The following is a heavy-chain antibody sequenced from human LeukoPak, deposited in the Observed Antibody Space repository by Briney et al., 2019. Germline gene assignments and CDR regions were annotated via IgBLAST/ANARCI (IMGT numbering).Heavy chain of an antibody. CDR2: ISTDGYTT. Sequence: GGSLRLSCAASGLAFGAYKMHWVRQAPRKGLVWVSRISTDGYTTDYADFVQGRFTASRDNTKNTWSLEMNSLRAEDTAVYYCARDQYDTWSRRGNFDSWGQGTLVTVSS. D-gene: IGHD3-3*01. CDR3: ARDQYDTWSRRGNFDS. J-gene: IGHJ4*02. CDR1: GLAFGAYK. V-gene: IGHV3-74*01.